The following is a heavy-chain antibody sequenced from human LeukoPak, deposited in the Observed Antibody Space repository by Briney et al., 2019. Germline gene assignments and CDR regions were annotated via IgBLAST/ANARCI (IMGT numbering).Heavy chain of an antibody. CDR3: AALGPDVTVTTPASYR. J-gene: IGHJ5*02. CDR2: ISSSSSTI. Sequence: PGGSLRLSCAASGFTFSSYSMNWVRQAPGKGLEWVSYISSSSSTIYYADSVKGRFTISRDNAKNSLYLQMNSLRAEDTAVYYCAALGPDVTVTTPASYRWGQGTLVTVSS. V-gene: IGHV3-48*01. CDR1: GFTFSSYS. D-gene: IGHD4-17*01.